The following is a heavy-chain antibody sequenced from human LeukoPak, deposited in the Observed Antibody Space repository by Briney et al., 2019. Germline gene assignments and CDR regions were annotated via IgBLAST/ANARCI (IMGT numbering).Heavy chain of an antibody. D-gene: IGHD2-8*01. Sequence: PSQTLSLTCTVSGGSISSGGYYWSWIRQHPGKGLEWIGYIYYSGSTYYSPSLKSRVTISVDTSKNQFSLKLSSVTAADTAVYYCARRGDCTNGVCYFGGYFDYWGQGTLVTVSS. V-gene: IGHV4-31*03. CDR1: GGSISSGGYY. J-gene: IGHJ4*02. CDR3: ARRGDCTNGVCYFGGYFDY. CDR2: IYYSGST.